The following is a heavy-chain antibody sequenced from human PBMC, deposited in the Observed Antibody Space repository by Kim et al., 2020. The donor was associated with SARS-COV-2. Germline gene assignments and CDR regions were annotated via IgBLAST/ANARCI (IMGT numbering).Heavy chain of an antibody. V-gene: IGHV4-61*02. D-gene: IGHD3-22*01. CDR3: ARDYYDSMDF. J-gene: IGHJ4*02. CDR1: GGSISSGSYY. CDR2: IYTSGST. Sequence: SETLSLTCTVSGGSISSGSYYWSWIRQPAGKGLEWIGRIYTSGSTNYNPSLKSRVTISVDTSKNQLSLKLSSVTAADTAVYYCARDYYDSMDFWGQGTLVTVSS.